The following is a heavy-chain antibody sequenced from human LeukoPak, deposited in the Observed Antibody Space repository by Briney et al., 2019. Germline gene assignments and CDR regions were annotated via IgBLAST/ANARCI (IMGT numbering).Heavy chain of an antibody. CDR2: IKQDGTEK. V-gene: IGHV3-7*01. CDR1: GFSFSNYW. Sequence: GGSLGLSCAASGFSFSNYWMTWVRQAPGKGLEWVANIKQDGTEKYYVDSVKGRFTISRDNAKNSLYLQMNSLRAEDTAVYYCARGPGSGHYFDYWGQGPLVTVSS. D-gene: IGHD2-15*01. CDR3: ARGPGSGHYFDY. J-gene: IGHJ4*02.